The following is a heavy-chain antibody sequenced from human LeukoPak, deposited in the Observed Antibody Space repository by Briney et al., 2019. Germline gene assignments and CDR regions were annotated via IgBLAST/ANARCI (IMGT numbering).Heavy chain of an antibody. Sequence: PSETLSLTCTVSGGAITSNYWSWIRQPPGKGLQWIGYIYYSGSTKYNPSVKSRVTISVDTSKNHVSLKLSSVTAADTPVYYCARHQVTTSGFDIWGQGTLVTVSS. CDR2: IYYSGST. J-gene: IGHJ3*02. V-gene: IGHV4-59*08. CDR3: ARHQVTTSGFDI. CDR1: GGAITSNY. D-gene: IGHD2-21*02.